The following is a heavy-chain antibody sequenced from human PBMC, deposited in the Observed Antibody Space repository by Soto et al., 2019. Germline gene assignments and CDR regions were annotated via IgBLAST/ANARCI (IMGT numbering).Heavy chain of an antibody. CDR3: ARAEVLRYTRGGDAFDI. Sequence: SETLSLTCTVSGGSVSSGSYYWSWIRQPPGKGLEWIGYIYYSGSTNYNPSLKSRVTISVDTSKNQFSLKLSSVTAADTAVYYCARAEVLRYTRGGDAFDIWGQGTMVTVSS. V-gene: IGHV4-61*01. D-gene: IGHD3-9*01. J-gene: IGHJ3*02. CDR2: IYYSGST. CDR1: GGSVSSGSYY.